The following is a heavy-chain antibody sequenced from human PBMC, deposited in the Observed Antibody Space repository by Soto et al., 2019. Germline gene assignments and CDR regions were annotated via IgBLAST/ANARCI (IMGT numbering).Heavy chain of an antibody. CDR2: INHSGST. J-gene: IGHJ5*02. D-gene: IGHD1-26*01. Sequence: SETLSLTCAVYGGSFSGYYWSWIRQPPGKGLEWIGEINHSGSTNYNPSLKSRVTISVDTSKNQFSLKLSSVTAADTAVYYCASGSYFIWFDPWGHGTLVTVSS. CDR3: ASGSYFIWFDP. CDR1: GGSFSGYY. V-gene: IGHV4-34*01.